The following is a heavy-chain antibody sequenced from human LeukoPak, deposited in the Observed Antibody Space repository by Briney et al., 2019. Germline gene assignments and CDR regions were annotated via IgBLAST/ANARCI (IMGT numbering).Heavy chain of an antibody. CDR2: ISGSGGST. Sequence: GGSLRLSCAGSGFTFSHYAMSWVRQAPGKGLEWVSAISGSGGSTYYADSVKGRFTISRDNSKNTLYLQMNSLRAEDTAVYYCAKGGQGYYDSSGYYNFDYWGQGTLVTVSS. CDR1: GFTFSHYA. CDR3: AKGGQGYYDSSGYYNFDY. J-gene: IGHJ4*02. D-gene: IGHD3-22*01. V-gene: IGHV3-23*01.